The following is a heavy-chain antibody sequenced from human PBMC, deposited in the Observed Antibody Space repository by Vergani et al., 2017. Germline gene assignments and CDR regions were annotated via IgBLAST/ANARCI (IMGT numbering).Heavy chain of an antibody. V-gene: IGHV7-4-1*02. CDR1: GYFFTDYD. CDR3: TRVRGISYGSTLVGP. D-gene: IGHD3-10*01. CDR2: INTKTGNP. J-gene: IGHJ5*02. Sequence: QVRLVQSGSELKKPGASVKVSCKASGYFFTDYDMNWVRQAPGQGLEWMGWINTKTGNPSFGQGFRGRFVFSFDTSVTTAYMQTSGLKPEDTAIYYCTRVRGISYGSTLVGPWCQGALVVVSS.